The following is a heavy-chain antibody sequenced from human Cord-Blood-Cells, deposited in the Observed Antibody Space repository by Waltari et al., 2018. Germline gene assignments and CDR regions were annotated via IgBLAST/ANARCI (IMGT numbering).Heavy chain of an antibody. Sequence: QVQLVQSGAEVKKPGASVKVSCKASGYTFTSYAMHWVRQAPGQRLEWMGWINAGNGNTKYSQKFQGRVTMTRDTSASTAYMGLSSLRSEDTAVYYCARDLTPNTLGYCSGGSCYYYYYGMDVWGQGTTVTVSS. D-gene: IGHD2-15*01. V-gene: IGHV1-3*01. J-gene: IGHJ6*02. CDR1: GYTFTSYA. CDR2: INAGNGNT. CDR3: ARDLTPNTLGYCSGGSCYYYYYGMDV.